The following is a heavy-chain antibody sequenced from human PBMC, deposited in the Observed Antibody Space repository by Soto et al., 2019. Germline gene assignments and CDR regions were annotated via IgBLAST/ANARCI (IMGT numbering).Heavy chain of an antibody. Sequence: GSLRLFCGGSGSTFSRYGMHWVRPAPGKGLEWVAVIWYDGSNKYYADSVKGRFTISRDNSKNTLYLQMNSLRAEDTAVYYCARRIAAAGKAYYYGMDVWGLGTTVTVSS. D-gene: IGHD6-13*01. CDR1: GSTFSRYG. J-gene: IGHJ6*02. CDR2: IWYDGSNK. CDR3: ARRIAAAGKAYYYGMDV. V-gene: IGHV3-33*01.